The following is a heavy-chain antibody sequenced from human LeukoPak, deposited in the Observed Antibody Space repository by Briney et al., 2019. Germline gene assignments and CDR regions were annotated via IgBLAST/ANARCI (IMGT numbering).Heavy chain of an antibody. D-gene: IGHD2-15*01. J-gene: IGHJ3*02. V-gene: IGHV3-53*01. CDR3: ASILPVGGGRGDAFDI. CDR2: IYSGGST. CDR1: GFTVSSNY. Sequence: GGSLRLSCAASGFTVSSNYMSWVRQAPGKGLEWVSVIYSGGSTYYADSVKGRFTISRDNSKNTLYLQMNSLRAEDTAVYYCASILPVGGGRGDAFDIWGQGTMVTVSS.